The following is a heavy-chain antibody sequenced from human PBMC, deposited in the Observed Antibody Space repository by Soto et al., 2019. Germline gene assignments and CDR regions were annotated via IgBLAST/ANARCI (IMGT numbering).Heavy chain of an antibody. V-gene: IGHV1-18*01. CDR1: GYTFTSYA. CDR2: ISAYNGDT. D-gene: IGHD5-12*01. J-gene: IGHJ3*02. CDR3: ARDLDGYNRDAFDI. Sequence: GASVKVSCKASGYTFTSYAISWVRQAPGQGLEWMGWISAYNGDTKYAQNFQGRVTMTTDTSTSTAYMELSSLRSEDTAVYYCARDLDGYNRDAFDIWGQGTMVTVSS.